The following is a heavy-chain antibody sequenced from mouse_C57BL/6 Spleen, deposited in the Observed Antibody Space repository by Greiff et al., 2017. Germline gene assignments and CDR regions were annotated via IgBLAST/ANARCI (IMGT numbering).Heavy chain of an antibody. CDR1: GFTFSDYG. CDR2: ISSGSSTI. D-gene: IGHD2-5*01. V-gene: IGHV5-17*01. J-gene: IGHJ3*01. Sequence: EVKLEESGGGLVKPGGSLKLSCAASGFTFSDYGMHWVRQAPEKGLEWVAYISSGSSTIYYADTVKGRFTISRDNAKNTLFLQMTSLRSEDTAMYYCATSYYSNYVWFAYWGQGTLVTVS. CDR3: ATSYYSNYVWFAY.